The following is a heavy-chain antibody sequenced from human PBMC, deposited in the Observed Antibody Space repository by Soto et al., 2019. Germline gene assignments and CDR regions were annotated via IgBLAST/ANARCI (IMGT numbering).Heavy chain of an antibody. J-gene: IGHJ4*02. CDR2: MNPNSGNT. CDR1: GYTFTSYD. Sequence: ASVKVSCKASGYTFTSYDINWVRQATGQGLEWMGWMNPNSGNTGYAQKFQGRVTMTRNTSISTAYMELSSLRSDDTAVYYCARDLENSGGWHGRNYFDYWGQGTLVTVSS. V-gene: IGHV1-8*01. CDR3: ARDLENSGGWHGRNYFDY. D-gene: IGHD6-19*01.